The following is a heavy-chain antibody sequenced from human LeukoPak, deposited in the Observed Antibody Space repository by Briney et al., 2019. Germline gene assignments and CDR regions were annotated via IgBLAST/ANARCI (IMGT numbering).Heavy chain of an antibody. D-gene: IGHD2-2*01. CDR2: ISGSGGST. V-gene: IGHV3-23*01. CDR3: AKAPAQYQLRRNWFDP. J-gene: IGHJ5*02. CDR1: GFTCSSYA. Sequence: PGGSLRLSCAASGFTCSSYAMRWVRQAPGKALEGVSAISGSGGSTYYAESVKGRFTISRDNSKNPLYLQMNSLRAEETAVYYCAKAPAQYQLRRNWFDPWGQGTLVTVSS.